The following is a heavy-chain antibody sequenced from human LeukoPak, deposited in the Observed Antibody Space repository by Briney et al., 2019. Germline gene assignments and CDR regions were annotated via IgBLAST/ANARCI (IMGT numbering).Heavy chain of an antibody. CDR3: AKETYYYSSVDY. J-gene: IGHJ4*02. D-gene: IGHD3-10*01. CDR1: GFTFSSYW. CDR2: INGDGSST. Sequence: QPGGSLRLSCAASGFTFSSYWMHWVRQAPGKGLVWVSRINGDGSSTAYADSVKGRFTISRDNAKNTLYLQMDYLRPEDTAVYYCAKETYYYSSVDYWGQGTLVTVSS. V-gene: IGHV3-74*01.